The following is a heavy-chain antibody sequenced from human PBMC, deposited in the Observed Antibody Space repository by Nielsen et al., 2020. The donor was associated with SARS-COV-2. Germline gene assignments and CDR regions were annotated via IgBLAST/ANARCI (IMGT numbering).Heavy chain of an antibody. CDR3: ARELRGNYYYGLDV. CDR1: GFTFGTFW. CDR2: INGEGTST. V-gene: IGHV3-74*01. Sequence: GGSLRLSCTASGFTFGTFWMQWVRQAPGKGLVWVSRINGEGTSTTYGDSVKGRFTVSRDNAKNTLYLQMNSLRVEDTALYYCARELRGNYYYGLDVWGPGTTVSVSS. J-gene: IGHJ6*02.